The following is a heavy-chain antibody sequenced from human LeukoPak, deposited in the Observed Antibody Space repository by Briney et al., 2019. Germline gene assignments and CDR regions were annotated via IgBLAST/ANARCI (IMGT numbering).Heavy chain of an antibody. CDR1: GFTFSGSA. CDR2: IRSKANSYAT. D-gene: IGHD5-18*01. V-gene: IGHV3-73*01. CDR3: ARDVGHGYNYGLIDY. J-gene: IGHJ4*02. Sequence: GGSLRLSCAASGFTFSGSAMHWVRQASGKGLEWVGRIRSKANSYATAYAASVKGRFTISRDNSKNTLYLQMNSLRAEDTAVYYCARDVGHGYNYGLIDYWGQGTLVTVSS.